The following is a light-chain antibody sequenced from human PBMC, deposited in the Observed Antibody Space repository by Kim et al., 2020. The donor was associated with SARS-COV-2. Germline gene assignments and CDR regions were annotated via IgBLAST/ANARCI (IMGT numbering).Light chain of an antibody. CDR1: QSIDNW. J-gene: IGKJ4*01. CDR3: QQYNIDST. CDR2: KAS. V-gene: IGKV1-5*03. Sequence: DIQMTQSPSTLSAFVGDRVTITCRASQSIDNWLAWYQQKPGKAPKILISKASNLESGVPSRFSGSRSGTEFTLTISNVQSDDVANYYCQQYNIDSTFGGGTKVQIK.